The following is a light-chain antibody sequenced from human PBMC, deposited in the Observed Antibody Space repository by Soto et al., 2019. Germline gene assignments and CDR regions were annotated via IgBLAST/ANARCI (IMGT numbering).Light chain of an antibody. J-gene: IGKJ1*01. CDR3: QQSYRTPLT. CDR1: QSISMY. Sequence: DIQMTQSPSSLSASVGDRFTITCRASQSISMYLNWYQQKPGNAPKLLIYAASSLQSGVPSRFSGGGSGTDFTLTIRSLQPEDFATYYCQQSYRTPLTFGQGTKVDI. V-gene: IGKV1-39*01. CDR2: AAS.